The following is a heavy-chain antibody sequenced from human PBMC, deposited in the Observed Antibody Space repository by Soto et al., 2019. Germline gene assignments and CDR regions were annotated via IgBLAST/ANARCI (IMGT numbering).Heavy chain of an antibody. J-gene: IGHJ4*02. CDR2: ISAYNGNT. D-gene: IGHD3-16*02. Sequence: GASVKVSCKASGYTFTSYGISWVRQAPGQGLEWMGWISAYNGNTNYAQKLQGRVTMTTDTSTSTAYMELRSLRSDDTAVYYCARAETWGGVIVEFDYWGQGTLVTVSS. CDR1: GYTFTSYG. V-gene: IGHV1-18*01. CDR3: ARAETWGGVIVEFDY.